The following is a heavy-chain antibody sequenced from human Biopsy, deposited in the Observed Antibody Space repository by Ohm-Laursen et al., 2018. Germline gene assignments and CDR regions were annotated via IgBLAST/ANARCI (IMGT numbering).Heavy chain of an antibody. CDR1: GGSISSDY. CDR3: ARDRGYYSDRTVPGYFDL. J-gene: IGHJ2*01. V-gene: IGHV4-59*01. Sequence: GTLSLTCTVSGGSISSDYWSWIWQPPGKGLQWIGYVYYTGSTDYNPSLQSRVTISVDTSKNHFSLRLRSVTPADTAIYYCARDRGYYSDRTVPGYFDLWGRGTLVTVSS. D-gene: IGHD3-22*01. CDR2: VYYTGST.